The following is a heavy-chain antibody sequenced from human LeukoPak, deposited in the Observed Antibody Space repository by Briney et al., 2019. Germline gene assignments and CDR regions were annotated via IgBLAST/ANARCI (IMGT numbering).Heavy chain of an antibody. CDR3: ARDTGLGGSYPNWFDP. CDR1: GGSISSYY. V-gene: IGHV4-4*07. CDR2: IYTSGST. D-gene: IGHD1-26*01. J-gene: IGHJ5*02. Sequence: SETLSLTCTVSGGSISSYYWSWIRQPAGKGLEWIGRIYTSGSTNYNPSLKSRVTMSVNTSKNQFSLKLSSVTAADTAVYYCARDTGLGGSYPNWFDPWGQGTLVTVSS.